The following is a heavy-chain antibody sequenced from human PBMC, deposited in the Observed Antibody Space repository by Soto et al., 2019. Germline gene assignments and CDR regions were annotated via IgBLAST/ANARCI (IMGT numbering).Heavy chain of an antibody. CDR2: VYDNGEA. J-gene: IGHJ4*02. D-gene: IGHD3-16*02. Sequence: SETLSLTCSVSGGSVSSTDYYWGWIRHTPGKGLEWLGSVYDNGEAYYNPSLKSRLSFSVDTSKNQFSLRLTSVTATDTAVYYCTRQRYHHARPYPPSVFWGQGTQVTVSS. CDR3: TRQRYHHARPYPPSVF. CDR1: GGSVSSTDYY. V-gene: IGHV4-39*01.